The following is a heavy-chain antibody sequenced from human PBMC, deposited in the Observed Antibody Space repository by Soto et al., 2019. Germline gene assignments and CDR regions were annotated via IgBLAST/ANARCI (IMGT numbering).Heavy chain of an antibody. D-gene: IGHD3-22*01. CDR1: GGSFSGYY. CDR3: ASGPQASSGYYYWFDP. J-gene: IGHJ5*02. V-gene: IGHV4-34*01. Sequence: SETLSLTCAVYGGSFSGYYWSWIRQPPGKGLEWIGEINHSGSTNYNPSLKSRVTISVDTSRNQFSLKLSSVTAADTAVYYCASGPQASSGYYYWFDPWGQGTLVTVSS. CDR2: INHSGST.